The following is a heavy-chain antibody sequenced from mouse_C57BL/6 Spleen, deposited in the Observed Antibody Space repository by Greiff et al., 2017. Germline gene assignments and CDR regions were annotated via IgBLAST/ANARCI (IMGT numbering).Heavy chain of an antibody. CDR3: ARNWAYYFDD. J-gene: IGHJ2*01. D-gene: IGHD4-1*01. CDR2: IDPSDSYT. Sequence: QVQLQQPGAELVMPGASVKLSCKASGYTFTSYWMHWVKQRPGQGLEWIGEIDPSDSYTNYNQKFKGKSTLTVDKSSCTAYMQLSSLTSEDSAVYYCARNWAYYFDDWGQGTTLTVSS. V-gene: IGHV1-69*01. CDR1: GYTFTSYW.